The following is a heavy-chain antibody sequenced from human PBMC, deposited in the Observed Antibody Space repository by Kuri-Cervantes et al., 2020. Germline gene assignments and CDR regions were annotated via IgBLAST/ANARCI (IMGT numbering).Heavy chain of an antibody. J-gene: IGHJ6*02. D-gene: IGHD2-8*02. Sequence: SLKISCAASGFTFDDYAMHWVWQAPGKGLEWVSGISWNSGSIGYADSVKGRFTISRDNAKNSLYLQMNSLRAEDTALYYCARDRAYWVVNGMDVWGQGTTVTVSS. CDR1: GFTFDDYA. CDR2: ISWNSGSI. CDR3: ARDRAYWVVNGMDV. V-gene: IGHV3-9*01.